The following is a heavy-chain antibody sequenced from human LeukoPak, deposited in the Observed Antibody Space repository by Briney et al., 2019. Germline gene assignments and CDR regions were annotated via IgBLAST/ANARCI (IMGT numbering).Heavy chain of an antibody. CDR1: GGTFSSYA. V-gene: IGHV1-69*05. CDR3: ASVRYCSSTSCPRWNYYMDV. D-gene: IGHD2-2*01. CDR2: IIPIFGTA. Sequence: GASVKVSCKASGGTFSSYAISWMLQAPGQGLEWMGRIIPIFGTANYAQKFQGRVTITTDESTSTAYMELSSLRSEDTAVYYCASVRYCSSTSCPRWNYYMDVWGKGTTVTVSS. J-gene: IGHJ6*03.